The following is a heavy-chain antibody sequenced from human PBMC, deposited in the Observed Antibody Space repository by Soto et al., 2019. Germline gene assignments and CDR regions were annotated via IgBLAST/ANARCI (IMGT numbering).Heavy chain of an antibody. CDR2: IIPIFGTA. Sequence: ASVKVSCKASGGTFSTYAISWVRQAPGQGLEWMGGIIPIFGTARYAQKFQGRVTITADRSTSTAYMELISLRSEDTAVFFCGRESEGSSLYGLDVWGQGTTVTV. D-gene: IGHD6-19*01. CDR3: GRESEGSSLYGLDV. V-gene: IGHV1-69*06. CDR1: GGTFSTYA. J-gene: IGHJ6*02.